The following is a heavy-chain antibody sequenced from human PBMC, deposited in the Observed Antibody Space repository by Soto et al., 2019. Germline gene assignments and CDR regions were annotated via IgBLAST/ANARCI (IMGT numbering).Heavy chain of an antibody. CDR3: ARLPTGVPADSTVYYYGMDV. V-gene: IGHV4-59*01. Sequence: QVQLQESGPGLVKPSETLSLTCTVSGGSISSYYWSWIRQPPGKGLEWIGYIYYSGSTNYNPSLKSRVTISVDTSKNQFSLKLSSVTAADTAVYYCARLPTGVPADSTVYYYGMDVWGQGTTVTVSS. CDR1: GGSISSYY. J-gene: IGHJ6*02. D-gene: IGHD2-2*01. CDR2: IYYSGST.